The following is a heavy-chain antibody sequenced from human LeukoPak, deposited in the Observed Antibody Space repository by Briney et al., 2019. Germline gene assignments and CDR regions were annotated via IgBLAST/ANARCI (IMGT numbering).Heavy chain of an antibody. CDR3: ASLYRTEEYYYDSSGYP. V-gene: IGHV1-69*04. CDR2: IIPILGIA. Sequence: ASVKVSCKASGGTFSSYAISWVRQAPGQGLGWMGRIIPILGIANYAQKFQGRVTITADKSTSTAYMELSSLRSEDTAVYYCASLYRTEEYYYDSSGYPWGQGTLVTVSS. J-gene: IGHJ5*02. CDR1: GGTFSSYA. D-gene: IGHD3-22*01.